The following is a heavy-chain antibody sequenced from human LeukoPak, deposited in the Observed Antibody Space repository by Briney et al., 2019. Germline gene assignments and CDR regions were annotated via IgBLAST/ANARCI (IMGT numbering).Heavy chain of an antibody. CDR1: GFTFSSAW. J-gene: IGHJ5*02. CDR2: MRSKTDGGTT. V-gene: IGHV3-15*01. CDR3: ATSNLAT. Sequence: GSLRLSCPASGFTFSSAWMSWVRPAPGQGLEWVGRMRSKTDGGTTKYAAPVKGRFTISRDESKNTLYVQMSSLKTEDTAVYYCATSNLATWGQGTLVTVSS.